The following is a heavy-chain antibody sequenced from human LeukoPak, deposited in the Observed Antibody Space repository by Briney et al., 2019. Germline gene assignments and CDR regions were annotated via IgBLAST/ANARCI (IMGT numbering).Heavy chain of an antibody. V-gene: IGHV4-34*01. J-gene: IGHJ6*02. CDR3: ARVNLWGSYGMDV. CDR1: GGSFSGYY. CDR2: INHSGST. D-gene: IGHD7-27*01. Sequence: TSETLSLTCAVYGGSFSGYYWSWIRQPPGKGLEWIGEINHSGSTNYNPSLKSRVTISVDTSKNQSSLKLSSVTAADTAVYYCARVNLWGSYGMDVWGQGTTVTVSS.